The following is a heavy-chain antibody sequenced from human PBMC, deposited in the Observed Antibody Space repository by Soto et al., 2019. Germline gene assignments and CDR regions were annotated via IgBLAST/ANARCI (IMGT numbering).Heavy chain of an antibody. CDR3: AKRVVVPAAIAARPNWFDP. CDR2: ISGSGGST. V-gene: IGHV3-23*01. D-gene: IGHD2-2*01. Sequence: GGSLRLSCAASGFTFSSYAMSGVRQAPGKGLEWVSAISGSGGSTYYADSVKGRFTISRDNSKNTLYLQMNSLRAEDTAVYYCAKRVVVPAAIAARPNWFDPWGQGTLVTVSS. J-gene: IGHJ5*02. CDR1: GFTFSSYA.